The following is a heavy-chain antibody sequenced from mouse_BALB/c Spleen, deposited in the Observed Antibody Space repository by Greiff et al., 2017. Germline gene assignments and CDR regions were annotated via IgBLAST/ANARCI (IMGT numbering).Heavy chain of an antibody. CDR2: INPGSGGT. J-gene: IGHJ3*01. Sequence: VQLQESGAELVRPGTSVKVSCKASGYAFTNYLIEWVKQRPGQGLEWIGVINPGSGGTNYNEKFKGKATLTADKSSSTAYMQLSSLTSDDSAVYFCARWGYGSSPWFAYWGQGTLVTVSA. V-gene: IGHV1-54*01. CDR1: GYAFTNYL. CDR3: ARWGYGSSPWFAY. D-gene: IGHD1-1*01.